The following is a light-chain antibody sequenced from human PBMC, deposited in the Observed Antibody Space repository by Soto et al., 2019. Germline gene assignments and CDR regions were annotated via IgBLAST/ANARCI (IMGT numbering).Light chain of an antibody. V-gene: IGLV2-14*01. J-gene: IGLJ1*01. Sequence: QSVLTHPASVSGSPGQSITISCTGTSSDVGGYNYVSWYQQHPGKAPKLMIYDVSNRPSGVSNRFSGSKSGNTASLTISGLQVEDEADYCCSSYTSSSTYVFGTGTKVSV. CDR3: SSYTSSSTYV. CDR2: DVS. CDR1: SSDVGGYNY.